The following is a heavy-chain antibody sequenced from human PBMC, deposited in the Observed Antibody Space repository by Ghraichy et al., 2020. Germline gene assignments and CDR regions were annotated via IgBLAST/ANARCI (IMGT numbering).Heavy chain of an antibody. CDR3: ARHNIQEDFWSGYYTNDGMDV. J-gene: IGHJ6*02. D-gene: IGHD3-3*01. CDR2: IYYSGST. V-gene: IGHV4-39*01. Sequence: SETLSLTCTVSGGSISSSSYYWGWIRQPPGKGLEWIGSIYYSGSTYYNPSLKSRVTISVDTSNNQFSLKLSSVTAADTAVYYCARHNIQEDFWSGYYTNDGMDVWGQGTTVTVSS. CDR1: GGSISSSSYY.